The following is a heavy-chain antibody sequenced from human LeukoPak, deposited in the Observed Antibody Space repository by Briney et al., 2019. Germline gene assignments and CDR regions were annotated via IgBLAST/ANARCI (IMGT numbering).Heavy chain of an antibody. J-gene: IGHJ4*02. CDR2: MNPNSGNT. CDR1: GYTFTSYD. Sequence: ASVKVSCKASGYTFTSYDINWVRQATGQGLEWMGWMNPNSGNTGYAQKFQGRVTMTRNTSISTAYMELSSLRSEDTAVYYCARGLHGDIVATKAGSDYWGQGTLVTVPS. V-gene: IGHV1-8*01. D-gene: IGHD5-12*01. CDR3: ARGLHGDIVATKAGSDY.